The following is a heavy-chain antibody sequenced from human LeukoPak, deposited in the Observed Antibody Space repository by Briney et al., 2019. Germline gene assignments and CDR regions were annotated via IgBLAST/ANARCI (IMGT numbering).Heavy chain of an antibody. Sequence: SETLSLTCAVYGGSFSGYYWSWIRQPPGKGLEWIGEINHSGSTNYNPSLKSRVTISVDTSKNQFSLKLSSVTAADTAVYYCARGGYDYVWGSYFGSPEYWGQGTLVTVSS. V-gene: IGHV4-34*01. CDR2: INHSGST. D-gene: IGHD3-16*01. CDR3: ARGGYDYVWGSYFGSPEY. CDR1: GGSFSGYY. J-gene: IGHJ4*02.